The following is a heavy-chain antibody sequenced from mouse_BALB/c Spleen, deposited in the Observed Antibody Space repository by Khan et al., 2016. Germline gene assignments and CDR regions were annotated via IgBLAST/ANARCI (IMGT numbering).Heavy chain of an antibody. CDR2: IDTNTGEP. Sequence: QIQLVQSGPELKKPGETVKISCKASGYFFTNYGTNWVKQAPGKGLKWMGWIDTNTGEPTYAEEFKGRFAFLLATSAIPPYLQINNLKNDATSTYFCARCGYDYAWFSYWGQGTLVTVS. J-gene: IGHJ3*01. CDR1: GYFFTNYG. CDR3: ARCGYDYAWFSY. V-gene: IGHV9-3*02. D-gene: IGHD2-4*01.